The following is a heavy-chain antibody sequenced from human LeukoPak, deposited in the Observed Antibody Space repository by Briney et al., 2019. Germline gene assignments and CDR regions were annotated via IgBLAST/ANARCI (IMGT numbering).Heavy chain of an antibody. J-gene: IGHJ5*02. D-gene: IGHD2-2*02. CDR2: ISSSSSTI. CDR3: ASLDIVVVPAAIYNWFDP. V-gene: IGHV3-48*04. Sequence: PGGSLRLSCAASGFTFSSYSMNWVRQAPGKGLEWVSYISSSSSTIYYADSVKGRFTISRDNAKNSLYLQMNSLRAEDTAVYYCASLDIVVVPAAIYNWFDPWGQGTLVTVSS. CDR1: GFTFSSYS.